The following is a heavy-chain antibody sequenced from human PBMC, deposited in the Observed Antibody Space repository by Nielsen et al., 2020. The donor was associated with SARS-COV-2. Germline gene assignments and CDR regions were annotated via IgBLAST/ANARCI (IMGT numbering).Heavy chain of an antibody. Sequence: SETLSLTCTVSGGSVSSGSYYWSWIRQPPGKGLEWIGYIYYSGSTNYNPSLKSRVTISVDTSKNQFSPKLSSVTAADTAVYYCARDSVGATTLSFDYWGQGTLVTVSS. CDR1: GGSVSSGSYY. CDR3: ARDSVGATTLSFDY. CDR2: IYYSGST. J-gene: IGHJ4*02. D-gene: IGHD1-26*01. V-gene: IGHV4-61*01.